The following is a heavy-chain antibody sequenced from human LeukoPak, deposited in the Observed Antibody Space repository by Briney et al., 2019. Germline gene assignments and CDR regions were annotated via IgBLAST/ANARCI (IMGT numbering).Heavy chain of an antibody. CDR2: IYYSGST. CDR3: ARENTDTAMVLLAAFDI. J-gene: IGHJ3*02. CDR1: GGYISSYY. V-gene: IGHV4-59*01. D-gene: IGHD5-18*01. Sequence: SETLFLTCTVHGGYISSYYWSWIRQTPGKGLERIGHIYYSGSTNYNPTLKSRVTISVDTSKNQFSLKLSSVTAADTAVYYCARENTDTAMVLLAAFDIWGQGTMVTVSS.